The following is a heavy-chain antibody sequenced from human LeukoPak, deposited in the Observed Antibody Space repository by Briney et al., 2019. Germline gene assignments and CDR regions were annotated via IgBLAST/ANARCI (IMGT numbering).Heavy chain of an antibody. D-gene: IGHD1-26*01. CDR1: GYTFTSYY. J-gene: IGHJ4*02. Sequence: GASVKVPCKASGYTFTSYYMHWVRQAPGQGLEWMGIINPSGGSTSYAQKFQGRVTMTRDMSMSTVYMELSSLRSEDTAVYYCARVNVGGLAADYWGQGTLVTVSS. CDR3: ARVNVGGLAADY. CDR2: INPSGGST. V-gene: IGHV1-46*01.